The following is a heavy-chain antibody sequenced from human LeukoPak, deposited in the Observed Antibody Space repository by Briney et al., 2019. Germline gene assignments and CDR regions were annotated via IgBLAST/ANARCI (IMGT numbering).Heavy chain of an antibody. D-gene: IGHD3-10*01. Sequence: ASVKVSCKASGYTFTGYYMHWVRQAPGQGLEWMGRINPNSGGTNHAQKFQGRVTMTRDTSISTAYMELSRLRSDDTAVYYCARDRYYYGSGSYYNRGNWFDPWGLGTLVTVSS. J-gene: IGHJ5*02. CDR3: ARDRYYYGSGSYYNRGNWFDP. V-gene: IGHV1-2*06. CDR2: INPNSGGT. CDR1: GYTFTGYY.